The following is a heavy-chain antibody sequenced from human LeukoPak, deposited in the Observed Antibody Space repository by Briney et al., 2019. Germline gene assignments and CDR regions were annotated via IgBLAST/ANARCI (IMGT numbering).Heavy chain of an antibody. D-gene: IGHD3-3*01. Sequence: SETLSLTCTVSGGSISSYYWSWIRQPAGKGLEWIGRIYTSGSTNYNPSLKSRVTMSVDTSKNQFSLKLSSVTAADTAVYYCVREMSHYDFWSGYYIFDYWGQGTLVTVSS. CDR3: VREMSHYDFWSGYYIFDY. V-gene: IGHV4-4*07. CDR2: IYTSGST. CDR1: GGSISSYY. J-gene: IGHJ4*02.